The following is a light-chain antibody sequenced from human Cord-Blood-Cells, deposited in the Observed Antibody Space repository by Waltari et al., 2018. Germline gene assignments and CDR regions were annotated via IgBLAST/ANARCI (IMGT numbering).Light chain of an antibody. J-gene: IGLJ3*02. CDR1: SSAVGSYNL. CDR3: CSYAGSSTLV. V-gene: IGLV2-23*02. CDR2: EVS. Sequence: QSALTQPASVSGSPGQSITISCTGTSSAVGSYNLVSLYQQHPGKAPKLMIYEVSKRPSGVSNRFSGSKSGNTASLTISGLQAEDEADYYCCSYAGSSTLVFGGGTKLTVL.